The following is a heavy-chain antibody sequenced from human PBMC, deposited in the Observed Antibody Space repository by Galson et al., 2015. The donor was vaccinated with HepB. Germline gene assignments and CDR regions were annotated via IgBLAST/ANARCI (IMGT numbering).Heavy chain of an antibody. CDR2: ISYDGSNK. V-gene: IGHV3-30*04. Sequence: SLRLSCAASGFTFSSYAMHWVRQAPGKGLEWVAVISYDGSNKYYADSVKGRFTISRDNSKNTLYLQMNSLRAEDTAVYYCARVRMTTVTTGWFDPWGQGTLVTVSS. D-gene: IGHD4-17*01. J-gene: IGHJ5*02. CDR3: ARVRMTTVTTGWFDP. CDR1: GFTFSSYA.